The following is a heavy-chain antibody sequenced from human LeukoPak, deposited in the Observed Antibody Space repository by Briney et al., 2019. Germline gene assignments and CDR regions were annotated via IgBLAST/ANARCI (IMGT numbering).Heavy chain of an antibody. J-gene: IGHJ4*02. Sequence: SGTLSLTCAVSGGSISSSNWWSWVRQPPGKGLEWIAEIYHSGSTDYNPSLTSRVTISVDISKNQFSLKLSSVTAADTAVYYCARHSTPFYGSGSSHFDYWGQGTLVTVSS. V-gene: IGHV4-4*02. CDR2: IYHSGST. CDR3: ARHSTPFYGSGSSHFDY. D-gene: IGHD3-10*01. CDR1: GGSISSSNW.